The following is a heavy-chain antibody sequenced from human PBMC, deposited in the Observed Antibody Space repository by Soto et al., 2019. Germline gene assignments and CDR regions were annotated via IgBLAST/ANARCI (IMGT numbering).Heavy chain of an antibody. V-gene: IGHV1-18*01. J-gene: IGHJ3*01. D-gene: IGHD1-26*01. CDR2: ISTFNGKT. Sequence: QVELMQSGGEVKRPGASVKVSCKSSRYTFTSHGISWVRQAPGQGLEWMGWISTFNGKTDSAQKFQGRLTMTADTRTTTAYMELRSLRSDDTAVYYCARLLTEGATFREDAFDLWGQGTEVTVSS. CDR1: RYTFTSHG. CDR3: ARLLTEGATFREDAFDL.